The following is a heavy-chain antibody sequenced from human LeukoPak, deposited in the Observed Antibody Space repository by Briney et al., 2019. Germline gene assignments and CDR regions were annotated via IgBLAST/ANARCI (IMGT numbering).Heavy chain of an antibody. Sequence: GGSLRLSCAASGFTFSSYEMNWVRQAPGKGLEWVSSISSSSSYIYYADSVKGRFTISRDNAKNSLYLQMNSLRAEDTAMYYCARHLSGVTGYTYGRGIDYWGQGTLVTVSS. V-gene: IGHV3-21*01. CDR3: ARHLSGVTGYTYGRGIDY. D-gene: IGHD5-18*01. CDR1: GFTFSSYE. CDR2: ISSSSSYI. J-gene: IGHJ4*02.